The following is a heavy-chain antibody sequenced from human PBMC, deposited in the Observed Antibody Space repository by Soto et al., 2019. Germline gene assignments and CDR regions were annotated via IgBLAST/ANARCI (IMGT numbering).Heavy chain of an antibody. CDR1: GGSISSYY. D-gene: IGHD3-9*01. CDR3: ARLRYFDWLLFGGWFDP. J-gene: IGHJ5*02. V-gene: IGHV4-59*01. CDR2: IYYSGST. Sequence: SETLSLTCTVSGGSISSYYWSWIRQPPGKGLEWIGYIYYSGSTNYNPSLKSRVTISVDTSKNQFSLKLSSVTAADTAVYYCARLRYFDWLLFGGWFDPWGQGTLVTVSS.